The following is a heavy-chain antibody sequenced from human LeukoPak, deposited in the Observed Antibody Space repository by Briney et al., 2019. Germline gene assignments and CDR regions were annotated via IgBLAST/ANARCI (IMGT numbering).Heavy chain of an antibody. CDR3: ARGSRKADYGANRYYFEY. CDR2: ISSSGSTI. D-gene: IGHD4-17*01. J-gene: IGHJ4*02. CDR1: GFTFSSYE. Sequence: GGSLRLSCAASGFTFSSYEMNWVRQAPGKGLEWVSYISSSGSTIYYADSVKGRFTISRDNAKNSLYLQMNSLRAEDTAVYYCARGSRKADYGANRYYFEYWGQGTLVTVSS. V-gene: IGHV3-48*03.